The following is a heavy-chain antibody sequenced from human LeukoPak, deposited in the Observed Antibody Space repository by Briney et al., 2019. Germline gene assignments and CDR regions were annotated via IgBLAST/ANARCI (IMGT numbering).Heavy chain of an antibody. CDR2: FDGNGPNT. Sequence: GGSLRLSCAASGFTFSSFAMTWVRQAPGKGLEWVSGFDGNGPNTYYADSVKGRWTISRDNSRNTLYLEMNSLRPEDTAIYYCAKPRTTGLGWAQFDYWGQGTLVTVSS. CDR1: GFTFSSFA. J-gene: IGHJ4*02. V-gene: IGHV3-23*01. D-gene: IGHD2-8*02. CDR3: AKPRTTGLGWAQFDY.